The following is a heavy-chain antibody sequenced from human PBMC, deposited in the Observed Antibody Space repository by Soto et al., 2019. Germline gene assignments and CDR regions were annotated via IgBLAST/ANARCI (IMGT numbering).Heavy chain of an antibody. CDR2: IRHRSATT. V-gene: IGHV3-23*01. Sequence: GGSLRLSCAASGFTFSIYAMSCVRQAPAKGLEWVSTIRHRSATTYYADSVKGRFTVSRDNSKNTLYLQMNSLRAEDTAVYYCARQIVELIPYFDHWGQGSLVTVSS. CDR1: GFTFSIYA. D-gene: IGHD3-22*01. J-gene: IGHJ4*02. CDR3: ARQIVELIPYFDH.